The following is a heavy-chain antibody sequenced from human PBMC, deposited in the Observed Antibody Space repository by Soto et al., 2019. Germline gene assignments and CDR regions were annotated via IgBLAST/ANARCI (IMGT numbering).Heavy chain of an antibody. J-gene: IGHJ5*02. CDR1: GGSISSYY. D-gene: IGHD6-13*01. CDR3: ASSYSSSSPGFDP. CDR2: IYYSGST. Sequence: SETLSLTCTVSGGSISSYYWSWIRQPPGKGLEWIGYIYYSGSTNYNPSLKSRVTISVDTSKNQFSLKLSSVTAADTAVYYCASSYSSSSPGFDPWGQGTLVTCSS. V-gene: IGHV4-59*08.